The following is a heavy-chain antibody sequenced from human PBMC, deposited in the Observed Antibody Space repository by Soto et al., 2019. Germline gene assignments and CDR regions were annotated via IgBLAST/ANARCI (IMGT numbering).Heavy chain of an antibody. Sequence: SSETLSLTCTVSGGSISSSTYHWAWIRQPPGKGLEWIASIYYTGTTYYSPSLKSRVTISVDTSKNHFSLKLSSVTAADTAVYIFRKEREGPPDHWGQETLSTVS. V-gene: IGHV4-39*02. CDR1: GGSISSSTYH. D-gene: IGHD3-3*01. CDR2: IYYTGTT. J-gene: IGHJ5*02. CDR3: RKEREGPPDH.